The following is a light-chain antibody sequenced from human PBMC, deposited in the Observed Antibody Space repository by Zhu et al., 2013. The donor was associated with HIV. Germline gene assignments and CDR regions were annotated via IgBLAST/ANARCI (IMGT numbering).Light chain of an antibody. J-gene: IGKJ1*01. V-gene: IGKV3-11*01. CDR2: DAS. CDR3: QQRSNWPTWT. CDR1: QSVDSL. Sequence: EIVMTQSPATLSVSPGERVTLSCRASQSVDSLLAWYQQKPGQAPRLLIYDASTRATGIPARFSGSGSGTDFTLTISSLEPEDFAVYYCQQRSNWPTWTFGQGTKVEIK.